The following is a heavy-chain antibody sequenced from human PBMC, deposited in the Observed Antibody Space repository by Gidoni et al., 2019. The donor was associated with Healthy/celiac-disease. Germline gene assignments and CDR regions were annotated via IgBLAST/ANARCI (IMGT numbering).Heavy chain of an antibody. CDR2: ISGSGGST. J-gene: IGHJ6*03. CDR3: AKTLDCSSTSCYSV. Sequence: EVQLLESGGGLVQPGGSLRLSCAASGFPFSSYAMSWVRQAPGKGLEWVSAISGSGGSTYYADSVKGRFTIARDNSKNTLYLQRNSLRAEDTAVYYCAKTLDCSSTSCYSVWGKGTTVTVSS. CDR1: GFPFSSYA. V-gene: IGHV3-23*01. D-gene: IGHD2-2*02.